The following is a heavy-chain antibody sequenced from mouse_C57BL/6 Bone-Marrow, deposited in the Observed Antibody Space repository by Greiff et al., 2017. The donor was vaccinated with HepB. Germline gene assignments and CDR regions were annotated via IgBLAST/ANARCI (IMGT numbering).Heavy chain of an antibody. J-gene: IGHJ4*01. CDR2: IRNKANGYTT. CDR1: GFTFTDYY. D-gene: IGHD4-1*01. Sequence: EVMLVESGGGLVQPGGSLSLSCAASGFTFTDYYMSWVRQPPGKALEWLGFIRNKANGYTTEYSASVKGRFTISRDNSQSILYLQMNALRAEDSATYYCARANWEGAMDYWGQGTSVTVSS. V-gene: IGHV7-3*01. CDR3: ARANWEGAMDY.